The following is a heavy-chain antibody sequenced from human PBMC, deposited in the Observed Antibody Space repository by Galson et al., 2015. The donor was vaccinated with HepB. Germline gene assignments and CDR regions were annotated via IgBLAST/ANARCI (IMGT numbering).Heavy chain of an antibody. CDR2: ISFDGSTK. D-gene: IGHD2-21*01. CDR3: ARDVGVSTRPQRYSFDY. J-gene: IGHJ4*02. Sequence: SLRLSCAASGITFSNFAMHWVRQAPGKGLEWVAVISFDGSTKYYADSVKGRFTISRDNSKSTLYLQMNSLGADDTAMYYCARDVGVSTRPQRYSFDYWGQGTLVTVSS. V-gene: IGHV3-30-3*01. CDR1: GITFSNFA.